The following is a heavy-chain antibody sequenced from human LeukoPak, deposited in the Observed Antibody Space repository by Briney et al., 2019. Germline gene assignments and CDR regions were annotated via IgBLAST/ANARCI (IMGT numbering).Heavy chain of an antibody. CDR3: ASVYCSGGSCYSGWFDP. J-gene: IGHJ5*02. Sequence: PGGSLRLSCAASGFTFSSYGMHWVRQAPGKGLEWVAFIRYDGSNKYYADSVKGRFTISRDNAKNTLYLQMNSLRAEDTAVYYCASVYCSGGSCYSGWFDPWGQGTLVTVSS. CDR2: IRYDGSNK. D-gene: IGHD2-15*01. V-gene: IGHV3-30*02. CDR1: GFTFSSYG.